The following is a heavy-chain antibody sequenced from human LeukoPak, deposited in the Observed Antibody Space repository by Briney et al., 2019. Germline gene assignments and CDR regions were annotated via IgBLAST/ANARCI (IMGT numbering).Heavy chain of an antibody. CDR1: GFTFSSYA. CDR3: ARDARNHNYYDSSGYNWYFDL. Sequence: PGRSLRLSFAASGFTFSSYAMHWVRQAPAKGREWVAVISYDGSNKYYADSVKGRFIISRDNYKNTMYLQMNSLRAEDAAVYYCARDARNHNYYDSSGYNWYFDLWGRGTLVTVSS. D-gene: IGHD3-22*01. V-gene: IGHV3-30*01. CDR2: ISYDGSNK. J-gene: IGHJ2*01.